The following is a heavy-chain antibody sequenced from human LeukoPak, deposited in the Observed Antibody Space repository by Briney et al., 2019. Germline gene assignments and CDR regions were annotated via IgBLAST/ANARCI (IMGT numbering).Heavy chain of an antibody. CDR3: ARDYYGSGSYYRWFDP. V-gene: IGHV1-2*04. J-gene: IGHJ5*02. D-gene: IGHD3-10*01. CDR2: INPNSGGT. CDR1: GYTFTGYY. Sequence: ASVKVSCKASGYTFTGYYMHWVRQAPGQGPEWMGWINPNSGGTNYAQKFQGWVTITRDTSISTAYMELSRLRSDDTAVYYCARDYYGSGSYYRWFDPWGQETLVTASS.